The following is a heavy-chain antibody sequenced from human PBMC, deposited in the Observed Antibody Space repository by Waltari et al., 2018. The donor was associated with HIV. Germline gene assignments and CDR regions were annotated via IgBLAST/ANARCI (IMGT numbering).Heavy chain of an antibody. D-gene: IGHD2-15*01. CDR1: GFTFCYYT. CDR3: ARDKAAPGYSPHAFDI. CDR2: ITTNMIYI. Sequence: EVQLVESGGGLVKPGVSLRLSCAASGFTFCYYTMNWVRQAAGKGLEGVSSITTNMIYIDYADSVKGRFTISRDNAKTSLYLQMNSLRAEDTGVYYCARDKAAPGYSPHAFDIWGQGTMVTVSS. V-gene: IGHV3-21*01. J-gene: IGHJ3*02.